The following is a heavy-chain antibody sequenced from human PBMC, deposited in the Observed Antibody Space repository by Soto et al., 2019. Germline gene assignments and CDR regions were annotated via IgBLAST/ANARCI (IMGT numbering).Heavy chain of an antibody. CDR2: ISTYSGDT. CDR3: ARNHGPTTSEKWFGP. Sequence: QVHLVQSGVEVKTPGASVKVSCQASGYTFFTYDISWVRQAPGQGLEWMGWISTYSGDTKYAQKFQGRVTMTTDTATTKAYLKLRSVRADDTAVNYCARNHGPTTSEKWFGPWGQGTLVSVTS. V-gene: IGHV1-18*01. D-gene: IGHD5-12*01. J-gene: IGHJ5*02. CDR1: GYTFFTYD.